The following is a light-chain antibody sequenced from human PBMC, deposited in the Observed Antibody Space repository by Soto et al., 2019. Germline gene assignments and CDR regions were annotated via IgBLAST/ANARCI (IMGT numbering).Light chain of an antibody. V-gene: IGKV3-11*01. J-gene: IGKJ4*01. Sequence: DIVLTQSPGTLSLSPGEKATLSCRASKSVNGFLAWFQQKPGQAPRLLIYDAANRATGIPARFSGRGSGTDYTLTISSLEPEDFAVYYCQHRSNWPPTFGGGTKVEIK. CDR3: QHRSNWPPT. CDR2: DAA. CDR1: KSVNGF.